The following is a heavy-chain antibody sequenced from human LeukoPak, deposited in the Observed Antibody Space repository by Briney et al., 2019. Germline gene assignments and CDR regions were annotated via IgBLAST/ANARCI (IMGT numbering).Heavy chain of an antibody. J-gene: IGHJ4*02. CDR1: GFTFSNYG. CDR3: ARIIAARAFDY. Sequence: GRSLRLSCAASGFTFSNYGMHWVRQAPGKGLEWVAVISYDGNNKYYTDSVKGRFTISRDNSKNTLYLQMNSLRAEDTAVYYCARIIAARAFDYWGQGTLVTVSS. CDR2: ISYDGNNK. V-gene: IGHV3-30*03. D-gene: IGHD6-6*01.